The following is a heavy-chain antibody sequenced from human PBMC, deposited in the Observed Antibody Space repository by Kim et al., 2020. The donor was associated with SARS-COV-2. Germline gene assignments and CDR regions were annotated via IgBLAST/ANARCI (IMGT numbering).Heavy chain of an antibody. CDR3: ARDQEFGSYGDDYYFGMDV. D-gene: IGHD5-18*01. Sequence: GGSLRLSCAASGFTVSSNYMSWVRQAPGKGLEWVSVIYSGGSTYYADSMKGRFTISRGNSKNTLYLQMNSLRAEDTAVYYCARDQEFGSYGDDYYFGMDVWGQGTTVTVSS. CDR1: GFTVSSNY. J-gene: IGHJ6*02. V-gene: IGHV3-66*01. CDR2: IYSGGST.